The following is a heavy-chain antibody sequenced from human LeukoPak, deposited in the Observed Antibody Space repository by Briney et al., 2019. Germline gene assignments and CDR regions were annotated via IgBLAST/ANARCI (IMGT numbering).Heavy chain of an antibody. CDR1: GFTFSSYA. D-gene: IGHD5-18*01. CDR3: AKDLSGYSYGYYFDY. CDR2: ISGSGGST. V-gene: IGHV3-23*01. J-gene: IGHJ4*02. Sequence: GGSLRLSCAASGFTFSSYAMSWVRQAPGKRLEWVSAISGSGGSTYYADSVKGRFTISRDNSKNTLYLQMNSLRAEDTAVYYCAKDLSGYSYGYYFDYWGQGTLVTVSS.